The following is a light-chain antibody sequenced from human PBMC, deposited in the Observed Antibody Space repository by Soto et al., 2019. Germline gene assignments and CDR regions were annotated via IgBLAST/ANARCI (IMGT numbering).Light chain of an antibody. CDR3: QQYGSSPYT. V-gene: IGKV3-20*01. CDR1: QSVSLNY. CDR2: GAS. Sequence: EIVLTQSPGTLSLSPGERTTLSCRASQSVSLNYLAWYQQKPGQTPRLLIYGASNWATGIPDRFSAGGSGTDFTLTITRLEPEDFAVYYCQQYGSSPYTFGQGTKLEIK. J-gene: IGKJ2*01.